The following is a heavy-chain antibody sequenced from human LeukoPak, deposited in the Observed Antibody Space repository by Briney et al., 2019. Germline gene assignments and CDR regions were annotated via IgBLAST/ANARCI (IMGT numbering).Heavy chain of an antibody. Sequence: PGESLKISCKGSGYSFTSYWIGWVRQMPGKGLEWMGIIYPGDSDTKYSPSFQGLVTISADKSISTAYLQWSSLKASDTAMYYCARSQKPFYSYYGMDVWGQGTTVTVSS. CDR2: IYPGDSDT. V-gene: IGHV5-51*01. J-gene: IGHJ6*02. CDR3: ARSQKPFYSYYGMDV. CDR1: GYSFTSYW.